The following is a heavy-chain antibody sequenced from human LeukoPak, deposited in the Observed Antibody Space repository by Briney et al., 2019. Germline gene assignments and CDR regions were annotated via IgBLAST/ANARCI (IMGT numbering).Heavy chain of an antibody. J-gene: IGHJ4*02. D-gene: IGHD3-10*01. Sequence: GGSLRLSCAASGFTFSNYAMHWVRQAPGKGLEWMAVIWYDGSSEYYAESVKGRFTISRDNSKNTLYLQMNSLRAEDTAVYHCARDRVVRRVITSYYFDYWGQGTLVTVSS. CDR2: IWYDGSSE. V-gene: IGHV3-33*01. CDR1: GFTFSNYA. CDR3: ARDRVVRRVITSYYFDY.